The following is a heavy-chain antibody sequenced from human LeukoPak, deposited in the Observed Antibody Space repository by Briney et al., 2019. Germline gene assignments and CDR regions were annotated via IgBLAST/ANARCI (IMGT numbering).Heavy chain of an antibody. J-gene: IGHJ5*01. D-gene: IGHD4-11*01. CDR2: INPNTGYP. V-gene: IGHV1-2*06. CDR3: ARGQPYGNYNYFDS. CDR1: GYTFSGYF. Sequence: GASVKVSCKASGYTFSGYFIHWVRQAPGQGLEWMGRINPNTGYPNHAQNFQGRVTMTRDTSISTAYMELSRLTTDDTAVYFCARGQPYGNYNYFDSWGQGTLVTVSP.